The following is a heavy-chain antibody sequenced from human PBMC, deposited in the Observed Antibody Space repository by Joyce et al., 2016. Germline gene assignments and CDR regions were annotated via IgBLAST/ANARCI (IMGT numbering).Heavy chain of an antibody. CDR1: GFSFSSYG. CDR3: AKGDYSSRGDYSYLYMDV. J-gene: IGHJ6*03. CDR2: TSFDGTRT. D-gene: IGHD6-13*01. Sequence: VQPGTSLRLSCVASGFSFSSYGMHWVCKAAGKGLAWVAVTSFDGTRTYYGDSVKGRFIVSRDNFETTLYLHMSNLRDDDTALYFCAKGDYSSRGDYSYLYMDVWGKGTPVTVSS. V-gene: IGHV3-30*18.